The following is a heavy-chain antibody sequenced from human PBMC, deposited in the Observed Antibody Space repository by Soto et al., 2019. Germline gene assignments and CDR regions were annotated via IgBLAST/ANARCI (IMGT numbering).Heavy chain of an antibody. CDR2: ISGSGGST. CDR1: GFTFSSYA. J-gene: IGHJ5*01. Sequence: PGGSLRLSCAASGFTFSSYAMSWVRQAPGKGLEWVSAISGSGGSTYYADSVKGRFTISRDNSKNTLYLQMNSLRAEDTAVYYCAKGKISTTTYTSFDSWGQGTLVIVSS. CDR3: AKGKISTTTYTSFDS. D-gene: IGHD1-26*01. V-gene: IGHV3-23*01.